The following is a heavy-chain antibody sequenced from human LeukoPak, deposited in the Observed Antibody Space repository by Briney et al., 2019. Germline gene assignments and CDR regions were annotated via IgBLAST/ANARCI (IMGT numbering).Heavy chain of an antibody. CDR2: ISAYNGNT. D-gene: IGHD4-17*01. CDR1: GYTFTSYG. J-gene: IGHJ6*02. CDR3: ARDTAGRYYYYYGMDV. V-gene: IGHV1-18*01. Sequence: GASVKVSCKASGYTFTSYGISWVRQAPGQGLEWMRWISAYNGNTNYAQKLQGRVTMTTDTSTSTAYMELRSLRSDDTAVYHCARDTAGRYYYYYGMDVWGQGTTATVSS.